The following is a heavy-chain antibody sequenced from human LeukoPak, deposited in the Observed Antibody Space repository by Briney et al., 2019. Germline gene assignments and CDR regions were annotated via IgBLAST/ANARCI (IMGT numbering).Heavy chain of an antibody. CDR2: IKSKSDGGTT. V-gene: IGHV3-15*01. D-gene: IGHD5-12*01. CDR3: TPRRPWGGYESLSDY. J-gene: IGHJ4*02. CDR1: GFTFNNAW. Sequence: GGSLRLSCAASGFTFNNAWMTWVRQVPGKGLEWVGRIKSKSDGGTTDYAAPVKGRFTISRDDSKNTLYLQMNSLKTEDTAVYYCTPRRPWGGYESLSDYWGQGTLVTVSS.